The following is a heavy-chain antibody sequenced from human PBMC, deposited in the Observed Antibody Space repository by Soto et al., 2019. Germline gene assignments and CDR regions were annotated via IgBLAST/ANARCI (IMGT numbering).Heavy chain of an antibody. CDR2: IDWDDDK. CDR3: ARIPNDSSGYYYFDY. J-gene: IGHJ4*02. Sequence: SGPTLVNPTQTLTLTCTFSGFSLSTSGMCVSWIRQPPGKALEWLALIDWDDDKYYSTSLKTRLTISKDTSKNQVVLTMTNMDPVDTATYYCARIPNDSSGYYYFDYWGQGTLVPVSS. V-gene: IGHV2-70*01. D-gene: IGHD3-22*01. CDR1: GFSLSTSGMC.